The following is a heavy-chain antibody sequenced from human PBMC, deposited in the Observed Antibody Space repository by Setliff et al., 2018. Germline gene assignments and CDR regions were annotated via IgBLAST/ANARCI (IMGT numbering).Heavy chain of an antibody. D-gene: IGHD2-15*01. CDR2: IYAGNSQI. V-gene: IGHV5-51*01. Sequence: PGESLKISCKDSGYIFSVSWIGWVRQMPGKGLEWMGIIYAGNSQIKYGPSFQGQFTISVDKSISTAYLQWSSLKASDTAMYYCASPSGGWTKPSDVWGQGTMVTVSS. CDR3: ASPSGGWTKPSDV. CDR1: GYIFSVSW. J-gene: IGHJ3*01.